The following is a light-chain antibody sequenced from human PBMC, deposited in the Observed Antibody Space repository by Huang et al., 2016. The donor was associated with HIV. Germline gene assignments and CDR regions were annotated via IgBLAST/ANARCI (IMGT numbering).Light chain of an antibody. Sequence: DAVMTQSPFSLPVTLGQPASISFSSSQSLVHSDGNTYVGCFQQRPGQSPRRLIYKLSTRDSGVPDGFRGSGSGTDFTLKITSVEAEDVGVYYCLPGPHWPLAFGGETKVEIK. V-gene: IGKV2-30*02. CDR3: LPGPHWPLA. CDR2: KLS. J-gene: IGKJ4*01. CDR1: QSLVHSDGNTY.